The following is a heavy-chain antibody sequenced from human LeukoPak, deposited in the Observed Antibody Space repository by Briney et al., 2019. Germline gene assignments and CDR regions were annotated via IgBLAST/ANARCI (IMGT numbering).Heavy chain of an antibody. CDR1: GFTFSSYA. Sequence: GGPLRLACAASGFTFSSYATHWVRQAPGKGLEWVAVISYDGSNKYYADSVKGRFTISRDNSKNTLYLQMNSLRAEDTAVYYCARDLSASGSFDYWGQGTLVTVSS. J-gene: IGHJ4*02. V-gene: IGHV3-30-3*01. CDR3: ARDLSASGSFDY. CDR2: ISYDGSNK. D-gene: IGHD3-9*01.